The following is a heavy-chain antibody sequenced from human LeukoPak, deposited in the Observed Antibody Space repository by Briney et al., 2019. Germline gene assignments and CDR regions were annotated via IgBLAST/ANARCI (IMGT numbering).Heavy chain of an antibody. D-gene: IGHD3-22*01. CDR2: INPNSGGT. CDR3: ARDSEYYYDSSGSYGY. J-gene: IGHJ4*02. Sequence: ASVKVSCKASGYTFTGYYMHWVRQAPGQGLEWMGWINPNSGGTNYAQKFQGRVTMTRDTSISTAYMELSRLRSDDTAVYYCARDSEYYYDSSGSYGYWGQGTLVTVSS. CDR1: GYTFTGYY. V-gene: IGHV1-2*02.